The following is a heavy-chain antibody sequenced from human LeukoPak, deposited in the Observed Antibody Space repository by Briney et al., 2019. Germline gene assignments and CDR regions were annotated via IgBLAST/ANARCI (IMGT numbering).Heavy chain of an antibody. V-gene: IGHV3-7*04. CDR1: GFTFSSYW. J-gene: IGHJ4*02. CDR2: IKQDGSDK. Sequence: PGGSLRLSCAASGFTFSSYWMSWVRQAPGKGLERVASIKQDGSDKKYVDSVKGRFTISRDNTKNSLYLQMNSLRAEDTAIYYCARYNDFSFDSWGQGRLVIISS. D-gene: IGHD5-24*01. CDR3: ARYNDFSFDS.